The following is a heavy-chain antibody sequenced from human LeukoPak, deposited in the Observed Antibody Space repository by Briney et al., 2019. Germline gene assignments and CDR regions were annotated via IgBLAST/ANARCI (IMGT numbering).Heavy chain of an antibody. J-gene: IGHJ4*02. D-gene: IGHD5-12*01. V-gene: IGHV4-38-2*02. CDR1: GYSISSAYY. CDR2: MYHSGST. Sequence: PSETLSLTCSVSGYSISSAYYWGWIRQPPGKGLEWIGTMYHSGSTNYNPSLKSRVSISVDTSKNQFSLKLSSVTAADTAVYFCARGFRGDNFDYWGQGTLVTVSS. CDR3: ARGFRGDNFDY.